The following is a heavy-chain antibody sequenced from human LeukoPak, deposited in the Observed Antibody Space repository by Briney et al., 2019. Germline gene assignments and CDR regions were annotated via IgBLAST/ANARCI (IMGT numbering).Heavy chain of an antibody. V-gene: IGHV4-59*01. CDR3: ARHVGRFLEWLPTPDFDY. CDR1: GGSISSYY. Sequence: SETLSLTCTVSGGSISSYYWSWIRQPPGKGLEWIGYIYYSGSTNYNPSLKSRVTISVDTSKNQFSLKLSSVTAADTAVYYCARHVGRFLEWLPTPDFDYWGQGTLVTVSS. J-gene: IGHJ4*02. CDR2: IYYSGST. D-gene: IGHD3-3*01.